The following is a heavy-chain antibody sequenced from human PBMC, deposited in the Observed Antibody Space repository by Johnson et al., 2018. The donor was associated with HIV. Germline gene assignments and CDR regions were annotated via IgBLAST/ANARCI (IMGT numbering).Heavy chain of an antibody. D-gene: IGHD6-13*01. Sequence: QLVESGGGLVQPGRSLRLSCAASGFTFDDYAMHWVRQAPGKGLEWVSGISWNSGSIGYADSVKGRFTSSRDNSKNPLYLQMNSLRAEDTAVYYCARSAAEDIAEFGLIWEEPPAGRDAFDIWGQGTMVTVSS. CDR1: GFTFDDYA. CDR2: ISWNSGSI. CDR3: ARSAAEDIAEFGLIWEEPPAGRDAFDI. V-gene: IGHV3-9*01. J-gene: IGHJ3*02.